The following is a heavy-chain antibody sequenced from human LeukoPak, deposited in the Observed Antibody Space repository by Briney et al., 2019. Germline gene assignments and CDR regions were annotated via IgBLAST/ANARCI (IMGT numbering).Heavy chain of an antibody. V-gene: IGHV1-46*01. D-gene: IGHD1-26*01. CDR2: INPSGGST. CDR1: GYTFSSYY. J-gene: IGHJ4*02. Sequence: GASVKVSCKASGYTFSSYYVHWVRQAPGQGLEWMGIINPSGGSTSYAQKFQGRVTMTRDISTSTVYMELSSLRSEDTAVYYCARGRQREGFKGGRLCLRGQGTPVTVSS. CDR3: ARGRQREGFKGGRLCL.